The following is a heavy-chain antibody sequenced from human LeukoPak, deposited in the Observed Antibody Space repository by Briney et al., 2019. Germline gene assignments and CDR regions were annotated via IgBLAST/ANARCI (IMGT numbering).Heavy chain of an antibody. CDR3: AKGVRPAY. CDR2: IYYRRST. J-gene: IGHJ4*02. V-gene: IGHV4-31*03. CDR1: CRSISREGDD. Sequence: SQALSLTCTVSCRSISREGDDSSWIRRHRGKGLEWIGYIYYRRSTYYKPYLNSRVTQSEDTSKNQYPLRLSSVRAADTDGYDCAKGVRPAYWGQGTLVTVSS.